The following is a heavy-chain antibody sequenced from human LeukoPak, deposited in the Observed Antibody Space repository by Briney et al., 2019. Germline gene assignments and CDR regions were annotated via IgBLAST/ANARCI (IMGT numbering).Heavy chain of an antibody. J-gene: IGHJ3*02. CDR2: IYYIGST. Sequence: SETLSLTCTVSGNSISSYYWSGIRQPPGKGLEWIGYIYYIGSTNYNPSLKSRVTISVDTSKNQFSLKLSSVTAADTAVYYCARHVPGISGPLADAFDIWGQGTMVTVSS. V-gene: IGHV4-59*08. D-gene: IGHD2-15*01. CDR1: GNSISSYY. CDR3: ARHVPGISGPLADAFDI.